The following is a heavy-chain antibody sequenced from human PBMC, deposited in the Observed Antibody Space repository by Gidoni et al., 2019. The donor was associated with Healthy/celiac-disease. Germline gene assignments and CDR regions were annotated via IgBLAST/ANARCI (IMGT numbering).Heavy chain of an antibody. CDR3: AKGDRIAVAGGPFDY. Sequence: ELQLVVSGGGLVQPGRSLRLSGAASGLTFDDYAMHWVRPAPGKGRGWVSGFSLNSGRIGYADSVKGRFTISRDNAKNSLYLQMNSLRAEDTALYYCAKGDRIAVAGGPFDYWGQGTLVTVSS. CDR2: FSLNSGRI. D-gene: IGHD6-19*01. CDR1: GLTFDDYA. V-gene: IGHV3-9*01. J-gene: IGHJ4*02.